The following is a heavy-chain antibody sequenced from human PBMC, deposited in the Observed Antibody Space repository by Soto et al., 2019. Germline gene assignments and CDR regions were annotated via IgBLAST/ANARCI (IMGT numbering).Heavy chain of an antibody. V-gene: IGHV1-69*01. CDR3: ARDKVYYGSGSPRYYGMDV. Sequence: QVQLVQSGAGVKKPGSSVKVSCKASGGTFSSYAISWVRQAPGQGLEWMGGIIPIFGTANYAQKFQGRVTITADESTSTAYMELSSLRSEDTAVYYCARDKVYYGSGSPRYYGMDVWGQGTTVTVSS. J-gene: IGHJ6*02. D-gene: IGHD3-10*01. CDR2: IIPIFGTA. CDR1: GGTFSSYA.